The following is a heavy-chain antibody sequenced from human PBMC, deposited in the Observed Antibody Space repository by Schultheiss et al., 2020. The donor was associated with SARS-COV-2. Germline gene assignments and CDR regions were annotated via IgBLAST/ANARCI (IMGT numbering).Heavy chain of an antibody. Sequence: GGSLRLSCAASGFTFSSYGMHWVRQAPGKGLEWVAVIWYDGSNKYYADSVKGRFTISRDNSKNTLYLQMNSLRAEDTAVYYCAKASGTTYYFDYWGQGTLVTVSS. V-gene: IGHV3-33*06. D-gene: IGHD1-7*01. CDR1: GFTFSSYG. J-gene: IGHJ4*02. CDR2: IWYDGSNK. CDR3: AKASGTTYYFDY.